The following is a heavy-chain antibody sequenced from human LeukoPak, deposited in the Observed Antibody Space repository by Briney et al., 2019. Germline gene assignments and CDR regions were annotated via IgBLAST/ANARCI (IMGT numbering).Heavy chain of an antibody. CDR3: ARGKTTVTTLGDY. CDR1: GFTFSSYA. J-gene: IGHJ4*02. V-gene: IGHV3-21*01. D-gene: IGHD4-11*01. CDR2: ISSSSSYI. Sequence: PGGSLRLSCAASGFTFSSYAMSWVRQAPGKGLEWVSSISSSSSYIYYADSVKGRFTISRDNAKNSLYLQMNSLRAEDTAVYYCARGKTTVTTLGDYWGQGTLVTVSS.